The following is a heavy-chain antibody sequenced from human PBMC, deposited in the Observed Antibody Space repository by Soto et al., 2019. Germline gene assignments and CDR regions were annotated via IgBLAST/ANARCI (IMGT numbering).Heavy chain of an antibody. D-gene: IGHD1-26*01. CDR1: GFSFSDYY. CDR2: ISTSGSST. Sequence: GSLRLSCAASGFSFSDYYMSWIRQVPGKGLEWVSLISTSGSSTDYADSVKGRFTISRDNAKNSLSLQMNSLRAEDTAVYYCANLAKNYYHYMDVWGKGTTVTVSS. V-gene: IGHV3-11*01. CDR3: ANLAKNYYHYMDV. J-gene: IGHJ6*03.